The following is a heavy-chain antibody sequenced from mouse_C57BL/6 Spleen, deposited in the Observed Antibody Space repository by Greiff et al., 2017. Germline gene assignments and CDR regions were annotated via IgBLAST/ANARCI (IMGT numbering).Heavy chain of an antibody. CDR1: GFTFSDYG. CDR2: ISSGSSTI. J-gene: IGHJ2*01. D-gene: IGHD1-2*01. V-gene: IGHV5-17*01. CDR3: ARPAGAFDY. Sequence: EVQLQESGGGLVKPGGSLTLSCAASGFTFSDYGMHWVRQAPEKGLEWVAYISSGSSTIYYADTVKGRFTLSRDNAKNTLFLQLTSLRSEDTAMYYCARPAGAFDYWGQGTTLTVSS.